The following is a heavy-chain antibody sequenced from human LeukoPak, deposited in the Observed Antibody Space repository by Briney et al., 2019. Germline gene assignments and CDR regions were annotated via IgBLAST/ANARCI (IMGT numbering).Heavy chain of an antibody. CDR2: ISSSSSYI. J-gene: IGHJ6*03. CDR1: GFSFSSNS. Sequence: GGSLRLSCAASGFSFSSNSMNWVRQAPGQGLELVSSISSSSSYIYYADSVKGRFTISRDNAKNSLYLQMNSLRAEDTAVYYCARDAELKGYCSGGSCYSYYYYYMDFCGKGTTVSVSS. CDR3: ARDAELKGYCSGGSCYSYYYYYMDF. V-gene: IGHV3-21*01. D-gene: IGHD2-15*01.